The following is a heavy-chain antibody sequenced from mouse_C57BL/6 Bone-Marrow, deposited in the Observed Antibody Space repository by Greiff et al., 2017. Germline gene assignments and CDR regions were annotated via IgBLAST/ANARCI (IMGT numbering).Heavy chain of an antibody. J-gene: IGHJ4*01. CDR3: AKKDYYGSSDAMDY. CDR1: GFTFSSYA. V-gene: IGHV5-4*03. D-gene: IGHD1-1*01. CDR2: ISDGGSYT. Sequence: DVKLVESGGGLVKPGGSLKLSCAASGFTFSSYAMSWVRQTPEKRLEWVATISDGGSYTYYPDNVKGRFTISRDTAKNNLYLQMSHLKSEDTAMXYCAKKDYYGSSDAMDYWGQGTSVTVSS.